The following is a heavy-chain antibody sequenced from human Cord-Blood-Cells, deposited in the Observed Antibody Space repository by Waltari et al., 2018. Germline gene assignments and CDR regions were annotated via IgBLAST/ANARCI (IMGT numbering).Heavy chain of an antibody. CDR2: INHSGST. Sequence: QVQLQQWGAGLLKPSETLSLTCAVYGGSFSGYYWSWIRQPPGKGREWIGGINHSGSTNYTPSLRSRVTISVDTSKNQFSLKLSSVTAADTAVYYCARRPPPYSGSYYWFDPWGQGTLVTVSS. CDR3: ARRPPPYSGSYYWFDP. J-gene: IGHJ5*02. V-gene: IGHV4-34*01. CDR1: GGSFSGYY. D-gene: IGHD1-26*01.